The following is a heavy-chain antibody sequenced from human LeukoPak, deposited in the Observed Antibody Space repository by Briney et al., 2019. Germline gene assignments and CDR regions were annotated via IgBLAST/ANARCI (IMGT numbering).Heavy chain of an antibody. CDR3: ARDLGGNSENDY. V-gene: IGHV3-23*01. CDR2: IFGSGGSA. Sequence: GGSLRLSCEASGFTFGSYAMYWVREAPGRGLEWGAGIFGSGGSAHYADSAKGRFTISRDNAKNTVYLQINSLRAEDTAVYYCARDLGGNSENDYWGQGTLVTVSS. D-gene: IGHD4-23*01. J-gene: IGHJ4*02. CDR1: GFTFGSYA.